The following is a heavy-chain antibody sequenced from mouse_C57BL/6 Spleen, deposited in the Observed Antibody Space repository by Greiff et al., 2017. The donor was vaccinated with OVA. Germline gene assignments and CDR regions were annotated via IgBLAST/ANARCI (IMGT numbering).Heavy chain of an antibody. Sequence: EVQLQQSGPELVKPGASVKISCKASGYTFTDYYMNWVKQSHGKSLEWIGDINPNNGGTSYNQKFKGKATLTVDKSSSTAYMELRSLTSEDSAVYYCARGRGYGYDKGEMDYWGQGTSVTVSS. CDR1: GYTFTDYY. J-gene: IGHJ4*01. V-gene: IGHV1-26*01. D-gene: IGHD2-2*01. CDR2: INPNNGGT. CDR3: ARGRGYGYDKGEMDY.